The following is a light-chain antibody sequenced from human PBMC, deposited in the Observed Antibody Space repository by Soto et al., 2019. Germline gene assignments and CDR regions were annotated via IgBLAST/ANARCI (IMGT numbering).Light chain of an antibody. J-gene: IGKJ1*01. CDR3: QQYNNWPRT. CDR2: DAS. CDR1: QSVSSN. V-gene: IGKV3-15*01. Sequence: VMTQSPATLSVSPGERANLSCRASQSVSSNLAWYQQKPGQAPRLLIYDASTRATAFPARFSGSGSGTEFTLTISSLQSEDFAVYYCQQYNNWPRTFGQGTKV.